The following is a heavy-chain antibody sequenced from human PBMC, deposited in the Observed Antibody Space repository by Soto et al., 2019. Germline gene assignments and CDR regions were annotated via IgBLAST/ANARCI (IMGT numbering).Heavy chain of an antibody. CDR2: ISSSRNT. Sequence: QLQLQESGPGLVKPSETLSLTCTVSSGSISSSGYYWGWIRQPPGMGLEWIGRISSSRNTYYNPSLKSRVTIFVDTSKNLLALRLTSVTAADTAIYYCARRGDDLPVPGDKWGQGTLVIVSS. CDR3: ARRGDDLPVPGDK. J-gene: IGHJ4*02. D-gene: IGHD3-3*01. V-gene: IGHV4-39*01. CDR1: SGSISSSGYY.